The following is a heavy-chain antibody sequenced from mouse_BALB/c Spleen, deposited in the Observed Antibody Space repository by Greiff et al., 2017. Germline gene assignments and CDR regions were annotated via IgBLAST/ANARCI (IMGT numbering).Heavy chain of an antibody. D-gene: IGHD2-10*02. Sequence: VQLQQSGAELVRSGASVKLSCTASGFNIKDYYMHWVKQRPEQGLEWIGWIDPENGDTEYAPKFQGKATMTADTSSNTAYLQLSSLTSEDTAVYYCKTYGNFDYWGQGTTVTVSA. CDR1: GFNIKDYY. CDR3: KTYGNFDY. V-gene: IGHV14-4*02. CDR2: IDPENGDT. J-gene: IGHJ2*01.